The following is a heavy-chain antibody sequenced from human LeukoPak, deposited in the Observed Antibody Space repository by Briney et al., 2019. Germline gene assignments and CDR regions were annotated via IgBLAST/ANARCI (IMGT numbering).Heavy chain of an antibody. J-gene: IGHJ4*02. CDR3: ARGDLGPSPDY. CDR1: GFTFSSYS. Sequence: PGGSLRLSCAASGFTFSSYSMNWVRQAPGKGLEWVSVIYSGGSTYYADSVKGRFTISIHNSKNTLYLQMNSLRAEDTAVYYCARGDLGPSPDYWGQGTLVTVSS. D-gene: IGHD1-26*01. CDR2: IYSGGST. V-gene: IGHV3-53*04.